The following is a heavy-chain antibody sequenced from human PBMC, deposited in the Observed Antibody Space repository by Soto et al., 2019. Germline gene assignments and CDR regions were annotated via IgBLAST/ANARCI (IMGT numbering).Heavy chain of an antibody. D-gene: IGHD5-12*01. CDR2: IIPIFGTV. CDR1: GGTFSNYP. CDR3: AIRNHRWLQLGYFDL. V-gene: IGHV1-69*12. J-gene: IGHJ2*01. Sequence: QVQLVQSGAEVKKPGSSVKVSCKASGGTFSNYPISWVRQAPGQGLEWMGGIIPIFGTVNYAQKFQGRVRITADESTSTAYMERNSLRSEATAVYYCAIRNHRWLQLGYFDLWGRGSLVTVSS.